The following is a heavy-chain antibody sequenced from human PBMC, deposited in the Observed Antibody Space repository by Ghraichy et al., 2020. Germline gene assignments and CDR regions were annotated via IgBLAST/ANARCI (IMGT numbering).Heavy chain of an antibody. CDR1: GFTFSNAW. D-gene: IGHD5-12*01. V-gene: IGHV3-15*01. J-gene: IGHJ4*02. CDR2: IKSKTDGRTT. Sequence: GGSLRLSCAASGFTFSNAWMSWVRQAPGKGLEWVGRIKSKTDGRTTEYAAPVKVRFTSSRNDSKNTLYLQMNSLKTEDTAVYYCTTRPLGGYDRQHDYWSQGTLVSVSS. CDR3: TTRPLGGYDRQHDY.